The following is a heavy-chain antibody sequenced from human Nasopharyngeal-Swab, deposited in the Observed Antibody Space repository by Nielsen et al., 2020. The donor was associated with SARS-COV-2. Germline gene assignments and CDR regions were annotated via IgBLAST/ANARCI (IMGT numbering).Heavy chain of an antibody. D-gene: IGHD3-10*01. J-gene: IGHJ6*03. CDR2: INHSGST. Sequence: RQMRGKGLEWIGEINHSGSTNYNPSLKSRVTISVDTSKNQFSLKLSSVTAADTAVYYCARGAGVITYYYYYYYMDVWGKGTTVTVSS. CDR3: ARGAGVITYYYYYYYMDV. V-gene: IGHV4-34*01.